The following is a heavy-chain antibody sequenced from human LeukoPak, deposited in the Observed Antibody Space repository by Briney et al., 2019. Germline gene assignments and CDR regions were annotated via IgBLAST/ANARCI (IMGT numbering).Heavy chain of an antibody. Sequence: GGSLRLSCAASGFTFSSYAMSWVRQAPGKGLEWVSAISGSGGSTYYADSVKGRFTISRDNAKNSLYLQMNSLRAEDTAVYYCARVAPAGTHPDYWGQGTLVTVSS. CDR1: GFTFSSYA. V-gene: IGHV3-23*01. D-gene: IGHD6-13*01. CDR2: ISGSGGST. CDR3: ARVAPAGTHPDY. J-gene: IGHJ4*02.